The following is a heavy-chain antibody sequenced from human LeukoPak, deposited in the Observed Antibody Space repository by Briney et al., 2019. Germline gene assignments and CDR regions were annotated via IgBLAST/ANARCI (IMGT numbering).Heavy chain of an antibody. CDR2: IKQDGSEK. J-gene: IGHJ4*02. CDR3: ARVKVLLSVVVVGVNFDY. CDR1: GFTFSSYA. V-gene: IGHV3-7*01. D-gene: IGHD2-15*01. Sequence: GGSLRLSCAASGFTFSSYAMSWVRQAPGKGLEWVANIKQDGSEKYYVDSVKGRFTISRDNAKNSLYLQMNSLRAEDTAVYYCARVKVLLSVVVVGVNFDYWGQGTLVTVSS.